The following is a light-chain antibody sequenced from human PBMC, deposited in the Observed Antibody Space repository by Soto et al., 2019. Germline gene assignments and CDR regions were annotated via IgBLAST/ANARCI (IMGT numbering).Light chain of an antibody. Sequence: DIQMTQSPSSLAASVGDRVAITCRASQSISTYLNWYQQKPGKAPNLLIYGASYLQSGVPSRFSGSGSGTVFTLTITSLQLDDFATYYCQQSYSTPLTFGVGTKVDI. V-gene: IGKV1-39*01. CDR2: GAS. J-gene: IGKJ4*01. CDR3: QQSYSTPLT. CDR1: QSISTY.